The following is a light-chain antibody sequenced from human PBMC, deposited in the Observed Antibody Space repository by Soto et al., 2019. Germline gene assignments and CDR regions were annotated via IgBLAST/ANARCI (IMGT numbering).Light chain of an antibody. CDR1: SSDFGDYDY. J-gene: IGLJ1*01. Sequence: QSALTQPASVSGSPGQSITISCTGTSSDFGDYDYVSWYLQHPGKVPKLMIYEVSNRPSGVSKRFSGSKSGNTASLTISGLQAEDEADYYCSSYTCSSTLVFGTGTKVTVL. V-gene: IGLV2-14*01. CDR3: SSYTCSSTLV. CDR2: EVS.